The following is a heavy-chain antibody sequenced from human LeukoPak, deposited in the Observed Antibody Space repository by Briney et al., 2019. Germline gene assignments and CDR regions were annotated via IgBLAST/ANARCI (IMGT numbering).Heavy chain of an antibody. D-gene: IGHD1-1*01. CDR2: INAGNGNT. V-gene: IGHV1-3*01. CDR3: ARLRKTGTTEDY. J-gene: IGHJ4*02. CDR1: GYTFTNYA. Sequence: ASVKVSCKASGYTFTNYAMHWVRQAPGQRLEWMGWINAGNGNTKYSQKFQGRVTITRDTSASTAYMELSSLRSEDTAVYYCARLRKTGTTEDYWGQGTLVTVSS.